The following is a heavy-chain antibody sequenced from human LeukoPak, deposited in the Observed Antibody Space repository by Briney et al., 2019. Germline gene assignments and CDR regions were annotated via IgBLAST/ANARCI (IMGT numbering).Heavy chain of an antibody. J-gene: IGHJ4*02. CDR1: GYTFTGYY. CDR3: AREYSSSEGRFDH. CDR2: INPNSGGT. Sequence: GASVKVSLKASGYTFTGYYMHWVRQAPGQGLEWMGWINPNSGGTNYAQNFQGRVTMTRDTSISTAYMELSRLRSDDTAVYYCAREYSSSEGRFDHWGQGTLVTVSS. D-gene: IGHD6-6*01. V-gene: IGHV1-2*02.